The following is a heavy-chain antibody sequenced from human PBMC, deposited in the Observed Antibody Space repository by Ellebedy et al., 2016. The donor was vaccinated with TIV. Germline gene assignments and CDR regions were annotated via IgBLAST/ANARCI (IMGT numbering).Heavy chain of an antibody. J-gene: IGHJ4*02. D-gene: IGHD2-15*01. CDR3: TRNDHCSGGRCYSGY. CDR2: IKSKTDGGTI. CDR1: GFTFSNAW. Sequence: GGSLRLSXAASGFTFSNAWMSWVRQAPGKGLEWVVRIKSKTDGGTIGYAAPVKGRFTISRDDSKNTLYLQMNSLKTEDTAVYYCTRNDHCSGGRCYSGYWGQGALVTVSS. V-gene: IGHV3-15*01.